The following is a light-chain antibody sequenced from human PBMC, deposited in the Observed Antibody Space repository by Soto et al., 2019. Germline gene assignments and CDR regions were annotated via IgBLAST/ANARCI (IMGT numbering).Light chain of an antibody. CDR2: GAS. V-gene: IGKV3-20*01. Sequence: EIVLTQSPGTLPLHPGERATLSCRASQSVSSSYLAWYQQKPGQAPRLLIYGASSRATGIPDRFSGSGSGTDFTLTISRLEPEDFAVYYCQQYGSSPWTFGQGTKVDIK. CDR1: QSVSSSY. J-gene: IGKJ1*01. CDR3: QQYGSSPWT.